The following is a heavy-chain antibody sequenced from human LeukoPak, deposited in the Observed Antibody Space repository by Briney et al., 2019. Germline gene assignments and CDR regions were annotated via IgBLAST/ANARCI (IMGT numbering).Heavy chain of an antibody. CDR1: GLTFRTCW. V-gene: IGHV3-7*01. Sequence: GGSLRLSCAASGLTFRTCWMSWVRQAPGKGLEWVASINQGGGDTYYVESVKGRFTISRDNAMNSFFLQMNNLRVEDTAVYYCARLLGDRTIYDYWGQGTLVTVSS. D-gene: IGHD2-21*01. CDR3: ARLLGDRTIYDY. CDR2: INQGGGDT. J-gene: IGHJ4*02.